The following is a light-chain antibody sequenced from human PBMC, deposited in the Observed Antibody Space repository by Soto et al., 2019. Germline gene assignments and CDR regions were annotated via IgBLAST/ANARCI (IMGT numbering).Light chain of an antibody. CDR1: QSISSW. Sequence: DVQMTQSPSTLSASVGDRVTITYRASQSISSWLAWYQQKPGKAPKLLIYKASSLESGVPSRFSGSGSGTEFTLTISSLQPDDFATYYCQQYNSYSPTWTFGQGTKVEIK. J-gene: IGKJ1*01. V-gene: IGKV1-5*03. CDR2: KAS. CDR3: QQYNSYSPTWT.